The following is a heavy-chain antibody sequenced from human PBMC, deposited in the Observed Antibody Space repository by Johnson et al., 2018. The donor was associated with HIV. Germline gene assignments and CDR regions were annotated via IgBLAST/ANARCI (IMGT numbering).Heavy chain of an antibody. V-gene: IGHV3-30*04. D-gene: IGHD3-22*01. J-gene: IGHJ3*02. Sequence: QVQLVESGGGVVQPGRSLRLSCAASGFTFSTCAMHWVRQAPGKGLEWVAVISYDAITKYYADSVKGRFTISRDNSKSMLHLQMYSLRTDDAAVYYCARDWPPRRSMTMTLDAFDIWGQGTMVTVSS. CDR2: ISYDAITK. CDR3: ARDWPPRRSMTMTLDAFDI. CDR1: GFTFSTCA.